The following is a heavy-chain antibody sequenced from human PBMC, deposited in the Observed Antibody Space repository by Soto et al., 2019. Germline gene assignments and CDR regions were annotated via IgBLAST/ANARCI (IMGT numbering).Heavy chain of an antibody. CDR1: GASIRNFY. J-gene: IGHJ4*02. CDR3: AQTTGWPGFDY. Sequence: QVHLQESGPGLVKPSETMSLTCTASGASIRNFYWNWVPQFPGKGLEWIGHIYNGERTNYNPCLKSRVTLSVDTSKNQFSLKLSSVTVADTAVFYCAQTTGWPGFDYWGQGTLVAVSS. V-gene: IGHV4-59*01. D-gene: IGHD6-19*01. CDR2: IYNGERT.